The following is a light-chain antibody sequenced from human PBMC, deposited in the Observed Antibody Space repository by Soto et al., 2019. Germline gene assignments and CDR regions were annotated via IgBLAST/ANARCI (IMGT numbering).Light chain of an antibody. CDR2: LNSDGSH. CDR3: QTWGTGIGV. J-gene: IGLJ3*02. Sequence: QAVVTQSPSASASLGASVKLTCTLSSGHSRDAIAWHQQQPEKGPRFLMKLNSDGSHNKGDGIPDRFSGSSSGAERYLTISSLQSGDEADYYCQTWGTGIGVFGGGTQLTVL. CDR1: SGHSRDA. V-gene: IGLV4-69*02.